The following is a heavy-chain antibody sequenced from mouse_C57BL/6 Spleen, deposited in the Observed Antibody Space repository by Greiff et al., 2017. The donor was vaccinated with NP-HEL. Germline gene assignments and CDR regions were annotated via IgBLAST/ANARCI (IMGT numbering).Heavy chain of an antibody. J-gene: IGHJ3*01. CDR1: GYSITSGYY. CDR3: ARGGSYGSSSFAY. Sequence: EVQRVESGPGLVKPSQSLSLTCSVTGYSITSGYYWNWIRQFPGNKLEWMGYISYDGSNNYNPSLKNRISITRDTSKNQFFLKLNSVTTEDTATYYCARGGSYGSSSFAYWGQGTLVTVSA. D-gene: IGHD1-1*01. CDR2: ISYDGSN. V-gene: IGHV3-6*01.